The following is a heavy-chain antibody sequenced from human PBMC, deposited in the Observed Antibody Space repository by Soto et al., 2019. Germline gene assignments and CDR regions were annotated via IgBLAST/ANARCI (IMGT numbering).Heavy chain of an antibody. D-gene: IGHD2-2*01. CDR2: IIPIFGTA. CDR1: GGTFSSYA. Sequence: GASVKVSCKASGGTFSSYAISWVRQAPGQGLEWMGGIIPIFGTANYAQKFQGRVTITADESTSTAYMELSSLRSEDTAVYYCASAGGTVVVPAATSYYYYGMDVWGQGTTVTVSS. V-gene: IGHV1-69*13. CDR3: ASAGGTVVVPAATSYYYYGMDV. J-gene: IGHJ6*02.